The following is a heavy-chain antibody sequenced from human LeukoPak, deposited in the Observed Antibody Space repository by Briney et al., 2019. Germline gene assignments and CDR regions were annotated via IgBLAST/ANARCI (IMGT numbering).Heavy chain of an antibody. J-gene: IGHJ4*02. CDR1: GFSFSVYA. D-gene: IGHD1-26*01. Sequence: GGSLRLSCTASGFSFSVYAMSWVRQAPGKGLEWVSGISGSGSSTYYADSMKGRFTISRDNSKNTLYLQANSLRSEDTAVYYCAKDNGRYEFDYWGQGTLVTVSS. CDR3: AKDNGRYEFDY. V-gene: IGHV3-23*01. CDR2: ISGSGSST.